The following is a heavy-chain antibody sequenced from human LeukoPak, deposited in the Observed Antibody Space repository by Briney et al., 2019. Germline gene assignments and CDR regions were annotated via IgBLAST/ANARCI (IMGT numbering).Heavy chain of an antibody. CDR3: ARGYGDYVPGAFDI. D-gene: IGHD4-17*01. V-gene: IGHV4-59*01. Sequence: SETLSLTCTVSGGSISSYYWSWIRQPPXXXXEWIGYIYYSGSTNYNPSLKSRVTISVDTSKNQFSLKLSSVTAADTAVYYCARGYGDYVPGAFDIWGQGTMVTVSS. CDR1: GGSISSYY. CDR2: IYYSGST. J-gene: IGHJ3*02.